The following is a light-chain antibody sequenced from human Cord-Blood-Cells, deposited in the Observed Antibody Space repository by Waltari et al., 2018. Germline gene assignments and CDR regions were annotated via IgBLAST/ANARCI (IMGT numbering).Light chain of an antibody. Sequence: DIVITPSPASLAVSLGEGAPIHFKSSQSVLYSSNNKNYLAWCQQKPGQPPKLLIYWASTRESGVPDRFSGSGSGTDFTLTISSLQAEDVAVYYCQQYYSTPLTFGGGTKVEIK. J-gene: IGKJ4*01. CDR2: WAS. V-gene: IGKV4-1*01. CDR3: QQYYSTPLT. CDR1: QSVLYSSNNKNY.